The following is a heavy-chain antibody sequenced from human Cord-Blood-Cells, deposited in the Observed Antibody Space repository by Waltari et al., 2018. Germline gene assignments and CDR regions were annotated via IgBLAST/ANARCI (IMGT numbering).Heavy chain of an antibody. V-gene: IGHV1-2*04. J-gene: IGHJ4*02. CDR2: INPNSGGT. CDR1: GYTFTGYY. Sequence: QVQLVQSGAEVKKPGASVKVSCKASGYTFTGYYMHWVRQAPGQGLEWMGWINPNSGGTNYAQKFQGWVTMTRDTSISTAYMELSRLRSDDTAVYYCAVGVPSIAAAGTHPFDYWGQGTLVTVSS. CDR3: AVGVPSIAAAGTHPFDY. D-gene: IGHD6-13*01.